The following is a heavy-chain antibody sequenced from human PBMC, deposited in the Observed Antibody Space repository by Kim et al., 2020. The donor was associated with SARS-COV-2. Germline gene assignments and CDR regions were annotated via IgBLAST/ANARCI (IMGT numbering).Heavy chain of an antibody. V-gene: IGHV4-31*03. CDR1: GGSISSGAYY. J-gene: IGHJ6*02. CDR2: IYYSGKT. CDR3: VRDKGGIGHGMDV. Sequence: SETLSLTCTVSGGSISSGAYYWSWIRQHPGKGLEWIGYIYYSGKTYYNPSLKSRLTISLDTSKNQFSLKLTSVTAADTAVYSCVRDKGGIGHGMDVWGQGTTVTVSS. D-gene: IGHD1-26*01.